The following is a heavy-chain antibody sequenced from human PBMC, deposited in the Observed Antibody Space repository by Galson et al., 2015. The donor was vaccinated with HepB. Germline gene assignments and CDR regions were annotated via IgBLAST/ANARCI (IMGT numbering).Heavy chain of an antibody. CDR2: ISDSHSY. CDR1: GFSFSDYY. Sequence: SLRLSCAASGFSFSDYYMSWIRQAPGKGLEWVSYISDSHSYNYAKYADSVRGRFTISRDNAKDSLYLQMDSLRVEDTAVYYCARAVVVVAELDSWGQGTLVTVSS. CDR3: ARAVVVVAELDS. D-gene: IGHD2-15*01. V-gene: IGHV3-11*06. J-gene: IGHJ4*02.